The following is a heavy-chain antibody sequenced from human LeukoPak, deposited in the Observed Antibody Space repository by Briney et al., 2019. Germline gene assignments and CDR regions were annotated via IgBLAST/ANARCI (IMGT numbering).Heavy chain of an antibody. V-gene: IGHV5-51*01. J-gene: IGHJ6*03. CDR1: GYNFPTFW. CDR3: ARLLDYDSTYYYMDV. CDR2: IYPGDSDT. Sequence: GESLKISCKTSGYNFPTFWIAWVRQMPGKGLERMGVIYPGDSDTRYSPSFQGQVTISVDVSLSTAYLQWRSLRASDTAMYYCARLLDYDSTYYYMDVWGMGTSVTVS. D-gene: IGHD4-17*01.